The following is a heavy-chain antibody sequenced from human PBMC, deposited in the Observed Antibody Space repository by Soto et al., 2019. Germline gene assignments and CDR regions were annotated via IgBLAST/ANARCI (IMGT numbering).Heavy chain of an antibody. V-gene: IGHV4-59*01. CDR3: ARETRLAYSSSSSYYYGMDV. CDR1: GGSISSYY. Sequence: LSLTCTVSGGSISSYYWSWIRQPPGKGLGWIGYIYYSGSTNYNPSLKSRVTISVDTSKNQFSLKLSSVTAADTAVYYCARETRLAYSSSSSYYYGMDVWGPGTTVTVSS. CDR2: IYYSGST. J-gene: IGHJ6*02. D-gene: IGHD6-6*01.